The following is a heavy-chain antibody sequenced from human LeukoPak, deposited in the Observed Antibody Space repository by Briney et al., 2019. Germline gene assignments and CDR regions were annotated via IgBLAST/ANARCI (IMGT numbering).Heavy chain of an antibody. Sequence: PSETLSLTCTVPGGSISSSSYYWGWIRQPPGKGLEWIGSIYYSGSTYYNLSLKSRVTISVDTSKNQFSLKLSSVTAADTAVYYCARHHALDYYGSGSYYYGWFDPWGQGTLVTVSS. V-gene: IGHV4-39*01. D-gene: IGHD3-10*01. CDR2: IYYSGST. CDR1: GGSISSSSYY. J-gene: IGHJ5*02. CDR3: ARHHALDYYGSGSYYYGWFDP.